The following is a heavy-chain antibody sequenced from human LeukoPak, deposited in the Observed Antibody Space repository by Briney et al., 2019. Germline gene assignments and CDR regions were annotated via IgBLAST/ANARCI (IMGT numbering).Heavy chain of an antibody. J-gene: IGHJ6*02. V-gene: IGHV4-39*01. D-gene: IGHD2-15*01. CDR3: ARFVALYYYGMDV. CDR1: GGSISSSSYY. CDR2: IYYSGST. Sequence: PSETLSLTCTVSGGSISSSSYYWGWIRQPPGKGLEWIGSIYYSGSTYYNPSLKSRVTISVDTSKNQFSLKLSPVTAADTAVYYCARFVALYYYGMDVWGQGTTVTVSS.